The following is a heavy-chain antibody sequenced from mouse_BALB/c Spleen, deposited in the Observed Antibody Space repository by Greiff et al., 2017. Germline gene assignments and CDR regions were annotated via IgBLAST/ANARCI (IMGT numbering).Heavy chain of an antibody. J-gene: IGHJ2*01. V-gene: IGHV5-6*02. CDR3: ARRGITTATHYFDY. Sequence: EVKLVESGGDLVKPGGSLKLSCAASGFTFSSYGMSWVRQTPDKRLEWVATISSGGSYTYYPDSVKGRFTISRDNAKNTLYLQMSSLKSEDTAMYYCARRGITTATHYFDYWGQGTTLTVSS. CDR2: ISSGGSYT. D-gene: IGHD1-2*01. CDR1: GFTFSSYG.